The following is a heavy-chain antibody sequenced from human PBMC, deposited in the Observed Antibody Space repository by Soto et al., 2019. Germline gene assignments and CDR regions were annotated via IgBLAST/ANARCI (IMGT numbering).Heavy chain of an antibody. D-gene: IGHD2-2*01. Sequence: AAVKVCCKASGYTFASYYMHWVRQNPGQRLEWMGIINPGNGNTCYSQKFQGRVTITRDTSASTAYMELRRLRSEDTAVYYRARSVVVPAAPDYWGQVTLVTVSS. V-gene: IGHV1-3*01. CDR3: ARSVVVPAAPDY. CDR2: INPGNGNT. CDR1: GYTFASYY. J-gene: IGHJ4*02.